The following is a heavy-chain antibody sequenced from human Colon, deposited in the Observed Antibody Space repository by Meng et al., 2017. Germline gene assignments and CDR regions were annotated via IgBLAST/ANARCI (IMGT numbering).Heavy chain of an antibody. J-gene: IGHJ4*02. D-gene: IGHD2-21*02. CDR3: TRSHFDFYYLDQ. CDR2: ISGSGGTI. V-gene: IGHV3-48*03. CDR1: GFTFSSYE. Sequence: GGSLRLSCAASGFTFSSYEMNWVRQAPGKGLEWVAYISGSGGTIHYADSVKGRFTIYRDNAKTSLYLQINSLRAEDTAIYYCTRSHFDFYYLDQWGQGTLVTVSS.